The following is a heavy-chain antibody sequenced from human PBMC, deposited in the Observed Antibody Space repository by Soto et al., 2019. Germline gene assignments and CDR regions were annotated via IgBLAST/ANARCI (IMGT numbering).Heavy chain of an antibody. J-gene: IGHJ6*02. D-gene: IGHD3-10*01. CDR3: ASARTYGSNYYYYGMDV. V-gene: IGHV1-69*01. Sequence: QVQLVQSGAEVKKPGSSVKVSCKASGGTFSSYAISWVRQAPVQGLEWMGGIIPIFGTANSAQKFQGRVTITADESTSTAYMELSSLRSEDTAVYYCASARTYGSNYYYYGMDVWGQGTTVTVSS. CDR2: IIPIFGTA. CDR1: GGTFSSYA.